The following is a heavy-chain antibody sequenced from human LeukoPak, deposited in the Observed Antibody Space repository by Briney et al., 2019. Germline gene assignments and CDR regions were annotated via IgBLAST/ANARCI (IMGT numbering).Heavy chain of an antibody. CDR3: AGGVEDYGDFLANFDY. J-gene: IGHJ4*02. CDR1: GGTFSSYA. Sequence: ASMKVSCKASGGTFSSYAISSVRQAPGQGLEWMGGIIPIFGTANYAQKFQGRVTITADESTSTAYMELSSLRSEDTAVYYCAGGVEDYGDFLANFDYWGQGTLVTVSS. D-gene: IGHD4-17*01. V-gene: IGHV1-69*13. CDR2: IIPIFGTA.